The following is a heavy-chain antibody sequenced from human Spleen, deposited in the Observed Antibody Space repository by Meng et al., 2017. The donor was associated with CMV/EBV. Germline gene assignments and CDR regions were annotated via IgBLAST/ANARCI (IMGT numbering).Heavy chain of an antibody. J-gene: IGHJ4*02. CDR1: GGSVTSGSYY. CDR2: IYHSGST. Sequence: ESLKISCTVSGGSVTSGSYYWTWVRQPPGKGLEWIGYIYHSGSTNYNPSLKSRVSISLDMSKNQFSLRLSSVTAADTAFYYCARSVGAFDSWGRGTLVTVSS. D-gene: IGHD1-26*01. V-gene: IGHV4-61*01. CDR3: ARSVGAFDS.